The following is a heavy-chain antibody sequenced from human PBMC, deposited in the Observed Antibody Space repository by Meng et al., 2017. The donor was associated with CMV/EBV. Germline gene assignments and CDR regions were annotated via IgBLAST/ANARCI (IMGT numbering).Heavy chain of an antibody. CDR3: ARLRGGGKLELGGDWFDP. D-gene: IGHD1-7*01. CDR2: LYPGDSET. J-gene: IGHJ5*02. V-gene: IGHV5-51*01. CDR1: FPTYW. Sequence: FPTYWIGWVRRLPGKGLDWLGILYPGDSETRHRPSFQGQVPNSADKYISTAYRQGSSLKASDTAMYYCARLRGGGKLELGGDWFDPWGQGTLVTVSS.